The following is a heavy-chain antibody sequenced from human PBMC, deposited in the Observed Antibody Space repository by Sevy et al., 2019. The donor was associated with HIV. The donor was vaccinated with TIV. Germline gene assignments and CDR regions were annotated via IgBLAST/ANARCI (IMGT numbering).Heavy chain of an antibody. J-gene: IGHJ6*03. D-gene: IGHD3-16*01. CDR1: GYTFTSYG. CDR3: ARGRGVTPAHYYYYYYMDV. V-gene: IGHV1-18*01. CDR2: ISAYNGNT. Sequence: ASVKVSCKASGYTFTSYGISWVRQAPGQGLEWMGWISAYNGNTNYAQKLQGRVTMTTDTSTSTAYMELRSLRSDDTAVYYCARGRGVTPAHYYYYYYMDVWGKGTTVTVSS.